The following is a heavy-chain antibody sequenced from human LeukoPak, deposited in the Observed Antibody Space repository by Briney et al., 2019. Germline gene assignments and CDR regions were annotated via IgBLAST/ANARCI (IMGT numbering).Heavy chain of an antibody. CDR2: INHSGST. J-gene: IGHJ4*02. D-gene: IGHD3-16*02. V-gene: IGHV4-34*01. CDR1: GLTFSNAW. Sequence: GSLRLSCAASGLTFSNAWMSWVRQAPGKGLEWIGEINHSGSTNYNPSLKSRVTISVDTSKNQFSLKLSSVTAADTAVYYCARAMITFGGVIVIPSALDYWGQGTLVTVSS. CDR3: ARAMITFGGVIVIPSALDY.